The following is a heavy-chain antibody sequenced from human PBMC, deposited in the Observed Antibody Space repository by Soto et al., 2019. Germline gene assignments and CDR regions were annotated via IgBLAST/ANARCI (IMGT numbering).Heavy chain of an antibody. D-gene: IGHD6-13*01. CDR3: ARDIPQAAGKGGFDY. CDR1: GYTFTSYA. Sequence: ASVKVSCKASGYTFTSYAMHWVRQAPGQRLEWMGWINAGNGNTKYSQKFQGRVTITRDTSASTAYMELSSLRSEDTAVYYCARDIPQAAGKGGFDYWGQGTLVTVSS. CDR2: INAGNGNT. V-gene: IGHV1-3*01. J-gene: IGHJ4*02.